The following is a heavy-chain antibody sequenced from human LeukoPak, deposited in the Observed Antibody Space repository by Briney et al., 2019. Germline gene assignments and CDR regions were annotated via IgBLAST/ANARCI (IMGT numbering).Heavy chain of an antibody. CDR3: ARTRLGECDY. CDR2: INPSGDST. CDR1: GYTFTSYY. D-gene: IGHD3-16*01. V-gene: IGHV1-46*01. Sequence: ASVKVSCKASGYTFTSYYMHWVRQAPGQGLEWMGIINPSGDSTSYAQKFQGRVTMTTDTSTSTAYMELRSLRSDDTAVYYCARTRLGECDYWGQGTLVTVSS. J-gene: IGHJ4*02.